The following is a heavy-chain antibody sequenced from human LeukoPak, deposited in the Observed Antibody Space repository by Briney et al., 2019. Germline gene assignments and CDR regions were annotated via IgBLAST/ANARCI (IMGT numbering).Heavy chain of an antibody. J-gene: IGHJ4*02. V-gene: IGHV3-7*01. CDR1: GFTYSTFW. CDR3: GRFGYEAAVDS. Sequence: GGSLRLSRESSGFTYSTFWMTGVRQAPGRGLERMANIRPTGSETYYVDPVKGRFNISRDKAKNLLYLQTNSLRAKDTAVYACGRFGYEAAVDSWGQGTLVTVSS. D-gene: IGHD6-13*01. CDR2: IRPTGSET.